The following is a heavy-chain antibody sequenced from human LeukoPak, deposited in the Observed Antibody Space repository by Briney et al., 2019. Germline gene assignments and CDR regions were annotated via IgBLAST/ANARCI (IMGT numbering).Heavy chain of an antibody. Sequence: PSETLSLTCAVSGGSISSSNWWRWVRQPPGKGLEWIGEIYHSGSTNYNPSLKSRVTISVDKSKNQFSLRLSSVTAADTAVYYSARLASGSYGPLTPFDYWGQGTLVTVSS. CDR3: ARLASGSYGPLTPFDY. V-gene: IGHV4-4*02. CDR2: IYHSGST. D-gene: IGHD1-26*01. J-gene: IGHJ4*02. CDR1: GGSISSSNW.